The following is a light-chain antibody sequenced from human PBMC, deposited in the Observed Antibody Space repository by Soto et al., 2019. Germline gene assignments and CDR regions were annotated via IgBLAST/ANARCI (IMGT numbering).Light chain of an antibody. V-gene: IGKV3-11*02. CDR2: DSS. CDR1: HSVASS. Sequence: DIVLTQSPATLSLSPGERATLSCRSSHSVASSLAWYQQKPGQAPRLLINDSSNRATGIPARFSGSGSGRDFTLTISSLQSEDFAVYYCQQYLRWPLTFGGGTKVDIK. J-gene: IGKJ4*01. CDR3: QQYLRWPLT.